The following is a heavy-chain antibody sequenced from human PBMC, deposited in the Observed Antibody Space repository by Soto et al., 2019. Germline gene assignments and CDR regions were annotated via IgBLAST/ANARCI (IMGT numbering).Heavy chain of an antibody. CDR2: IYYSGST. Sequence: SETLSLTCTVSGGSISSGGYYWSWIRQPPGKGLEWIGYIYYSGSTNYNPSLKSRVTISVDTSKNQFSLKLSSVTAADTAVYYCARHVYSGYDIPYYFDYWGQGTLVTVSS. CDR1: GGSISSGGYY. CDR3: ARHVYSGYDIPYYFDY. D-gene: IGHD5-12*01. V-gene: IGHV4-61*08. J-gene: IGHJ4*02.